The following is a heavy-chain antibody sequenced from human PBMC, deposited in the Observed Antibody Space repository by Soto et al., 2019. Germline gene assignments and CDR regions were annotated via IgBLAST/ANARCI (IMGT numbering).Heavy chain of an antibody. CDR3: ARAQIVVVVAATPKGAYDR. V-gene: IGHV1-3*01. J-gene: IGHJ3*02. Sequence: ASVKVSCKASGYTFTSYAMHWVRQAPGQRLEWMGWINAGNGNTKYSQKFQGRVTTTRDTSASTAYMELSSLRSEDTAGYYCARAQIVVVVAATPKGAYDRRGQGTMVTVSS. CDR2: INAGNGNT. CDR1: GYTFTSYA. D-gene: IGHD2-15*01.